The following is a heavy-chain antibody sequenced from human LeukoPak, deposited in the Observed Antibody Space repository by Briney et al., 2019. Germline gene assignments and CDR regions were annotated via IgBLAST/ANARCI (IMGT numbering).Heavy chain of an antibody. Sequence: EASVKVSCKASGYTFTSYGISWVRQAPGQGLEWMGWISAYNGNTNYAQKLQGRVTMTTDTSTSTAYMELRSLRSDDTAVYYCARGYAMDIVVVPAASSFDYWGQGTLVTVSS. CDR1: GYTFTSYG. J-gene: IGHJ4*02. CDR2: ISAYNGNT. D-gene: IGHD2-2*03. CDR3: ARGYAMDIVVVPAASSFDY. V-gene: IGHV1-18*01.